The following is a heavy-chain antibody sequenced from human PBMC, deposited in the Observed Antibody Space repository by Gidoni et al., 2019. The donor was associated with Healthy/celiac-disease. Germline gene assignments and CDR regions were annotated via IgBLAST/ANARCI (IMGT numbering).Heavy chain of an antibody. CDR3: AREGRVPAATHNYYYYYMDV. CDR1: GYTFTSYY. CDR2: INPSGGST. V-gene: IGHV1-46*01. Sequence: QVQLVQSGAEVKKPGASVKVSCKASGYTFTSYYMHWVRHAPGQGLEWMGIINPSGGSTSYAQKFQGRVTMTRDTSTSTVYMELSSLRSEDTAVYYCAREGRVPAATHNYYYYYMDVWGKGTTVTVSS. J-gene: IGHJ6*03. D-gene: IGHD2-2*01.